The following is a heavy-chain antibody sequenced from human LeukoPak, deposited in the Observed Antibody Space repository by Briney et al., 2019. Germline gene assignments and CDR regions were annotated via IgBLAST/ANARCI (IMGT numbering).Heavy chain of an antibody. CDR1: GFTFSNYG. J-gene: IGHJ4*02. Sequence: PGGSLSLSCAASGFTFSNYGMHWVRQAPGKGLEWVAFIRNDESNKYYADSVKGRFTISRDNSKNTLYLQMNSLRAEDTAVYYCAKEIPQYSSGWFLGGLDYWGQGTLVTVSS. CDR2: IRNDESNK. CDR3: AKEIPQYSSGWFLGGLDY. V-gene: IGHV3-30*02. D-gene: IGHD6-19*01.